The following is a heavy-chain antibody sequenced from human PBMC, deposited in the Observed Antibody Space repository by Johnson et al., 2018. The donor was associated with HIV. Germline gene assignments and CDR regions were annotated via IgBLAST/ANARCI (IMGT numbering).Heavy chain of an antibody. CDR2: ISYDGSNK. CDR1: GFTFYSYG. J-gene: IGHJ3*02. D-gene: IGHD1-26*01. Sequence: QEKLVESGGGVVQPGRSLRLSCAASGFTFYSYGMHWVRQAPGKGLEWVAVISYDGSNKYYADSLKGRFTISRDNSKNTLYLQMNSLRAEDTAVYYCAKDPGGGSYPNDAFDIWGQGTMVTVSS. CDR3: AKDPGGGSYPNDAFDI. V-gene: IGHV3-30*18.